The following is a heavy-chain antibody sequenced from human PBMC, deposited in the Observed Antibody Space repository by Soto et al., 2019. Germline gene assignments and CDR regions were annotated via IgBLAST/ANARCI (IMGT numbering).Heavy chain of an antibody. V-gene: IGHV1-18*04. CDR3: ASESVIPAADNSHYYHYGMDV. Sequence: ASVKVSCKASGYTFTSYGISWVRQAPGQGLECMGWISAYNGNTNYAQKLQGRVTMTRDTSTSQSYLELISLWSDDTAVYYCASESVIPAADNSHYYHYGMDVWG. CDR2: ISAYNGNT. J-gene: IGHJ6*02. CDR1: GYTFTSYG. D-gene: IGHD6-13*01.